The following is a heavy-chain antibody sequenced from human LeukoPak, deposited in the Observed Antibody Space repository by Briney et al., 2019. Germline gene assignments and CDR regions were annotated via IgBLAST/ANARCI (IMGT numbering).Heavy chain of an antibody. Sequence: GGSLRLSCAASGFTFSSSVMGWVRQAPGKGLEWVSAISGSGGSTYYADSVKGRFTISRDNSKNTLYLQMNSLRAEDTAVYYCAKRGATPSGGYYFDYWGQGTLVTVSS. D-gene: IGHD1-26*01. V-gene: IGHV3-23*01. CDR3: AKRGATPSGGYYFDY. CDR2: ISGSGGST. J-gene: IGHJ4*02. CDR1: GFTFSSSV.